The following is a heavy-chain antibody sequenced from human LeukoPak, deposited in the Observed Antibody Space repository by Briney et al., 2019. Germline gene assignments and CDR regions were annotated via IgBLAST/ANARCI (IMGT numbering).Heavy chain of an antibody. CDR1: GGSISSYY. J-gene: IGHJ3*02. Sequence: PSETLSLTCTVSGGSISSYYWSWIRHPPGKGLEWIGYIYYSGSTNYNPSLKSRVTMSVDTSKNQFSLKLSSVTAADTAVYYCARERGQNIVDAFDIWGQGTMVTVSS. CDR3: ARERGQNIVDAFDI. CDR2: IYYSGST. V-gene: IGHV4-59*12. D-gene: IGHD2/OR15-2a*01.